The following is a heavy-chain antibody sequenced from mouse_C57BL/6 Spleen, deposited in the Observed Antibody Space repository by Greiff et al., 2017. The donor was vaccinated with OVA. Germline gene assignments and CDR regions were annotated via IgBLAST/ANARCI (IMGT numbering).Heavy chain of an antibody. J-gene: IGHJ2*01. CDR3: ARHSNDSYYFDY. D-gene: IGHD2-5*01. Sequence: QVQLKQSGPELVKPGASVKISCKASGYSFTSYYIHWVKQRPGQGLEWIGWIYPGSGNTKYNEKFKGKATLTADTSSSTAYMQLSSLTSEDSAVYDCARHSNDSYYFDYWGQGTTLTVSS. V-gene: IGHV1-66*01. CDR1: GYSFTSYY. CDR2: IYPGSGNT.